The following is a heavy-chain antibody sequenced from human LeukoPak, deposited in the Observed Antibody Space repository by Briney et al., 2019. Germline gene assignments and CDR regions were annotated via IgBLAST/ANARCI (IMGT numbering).Heavy chain of an antibody. CDR1: GYTFTSYY. CDR2: INPSGGST. D-gene: IGHD3-22*01. Sequence: VASVKVSCKASGYTFTSYYMHWVRQAPGQGLEWMGIINPSGGSTSYAQRFQGRVTMTRDTSTSTVYMELSSLRSEDTAVYYCARDSSSGYYDYWGQGTLVTVSS. V-gene: IGHV1-46*01. J-gene: IGHJ4*02. CDR3: ARDSSSGYYDY.